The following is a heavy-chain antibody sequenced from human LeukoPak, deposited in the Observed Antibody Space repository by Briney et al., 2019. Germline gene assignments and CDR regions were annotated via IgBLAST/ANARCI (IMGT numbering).Heavy chain of an antibody. CDR2: IIPILGIA. Sequence: PLASVRVSCKASGYAFTNYGMSWVRQAPGQGLEWMGRIIPILGIANYAQKFQGRVTITADKSTSTAYMELSSLRSEDTAVYYCARDSRNRLLGFDYWGQGTLVTVSS. CDR3: ARDSRNRLLGFDY. V-gene: IGHV1-69*04. J-gene: IGHJ4*02. CDR1: GYAFTNYG. D-gene: IGHD2-21*02.